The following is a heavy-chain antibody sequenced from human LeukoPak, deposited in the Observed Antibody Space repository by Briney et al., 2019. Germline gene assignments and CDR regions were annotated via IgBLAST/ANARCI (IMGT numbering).Heavy chain of an antibody. CDR3: AREGDAFDI. J-gene: IGHJ3*02. Sequence: GSLRLSCAASGFMISNHYMSWVRQAPGKGLEWVANIKQDGSLRYYVESVKGRFAVSRDNVKNSVYLQMSSLRAEDTAIYYCAREGDAFDIWGQGTVVTVSS. V-gene: IGHV3-7*01. CDR2: IKQDGSLR. CDR1: GFMISNHY.